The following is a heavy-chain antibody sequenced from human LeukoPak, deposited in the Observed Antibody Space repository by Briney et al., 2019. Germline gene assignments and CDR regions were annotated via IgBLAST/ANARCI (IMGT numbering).Heavy chain of an antibody. Sequence: GGSLRLSCAASGFTFGTYVMSWVRQAPGKGLEWVAGISSSGGSTYYADFVKGRFTISRDNSKNTLYLQMNSLSAGDTALYFCAKDLPQITIFGASQHWGQGTLVSASS. CDR3: AKDLPQITIFGASQH. D-gene: IGHD3-3*01. V-gene: IGHV3-23*01. CDR1: GFTFGTYV. J-gene: IGHJ1*01. CDR2: ISSSGGST.